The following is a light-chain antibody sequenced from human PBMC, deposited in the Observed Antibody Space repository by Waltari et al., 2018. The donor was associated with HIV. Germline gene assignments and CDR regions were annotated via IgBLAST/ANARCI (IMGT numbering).Light chain of an antibody. CDR3: QQYGSSPYT. CDR1: QSVTSGY. Sequence: EIVLTQSPATLSLSPEEKVTLSCRASQSVTSGYLAWYQQRPGQVPRVLIYGTSKRDTAIPDRFSGSGSATDFNLTISRLEPEDFAVYYCQQYGSSPYTFGRGTKLEIK. CDR2: GTS. V-gene: IGKV3-20*01. J-gene: IGKJ2*01.